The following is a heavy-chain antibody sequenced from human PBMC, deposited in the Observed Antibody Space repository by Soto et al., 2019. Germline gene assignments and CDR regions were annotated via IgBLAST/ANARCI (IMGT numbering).Heavy chain of an antibody. V-gene: IGHV4-30-4*01. CDR3: ARVGGFGATTIDY. Sequence: QVQLQESGPGLVKPSQTLSLTCTVSGGSISSGDYYWSWIRQPPGKGLEWIGYIYYSGSTYYNPSPKIRITYSVRPSKDPFFRKPSPVTCADPAGYYCARVGGFGATTIDYWGQGTLVTVSS. J-gene: IGHJ4*02. D-gene: IGHD3-10*01. CDR2: IYYSGST. CDR1: GGSISSGDYY.